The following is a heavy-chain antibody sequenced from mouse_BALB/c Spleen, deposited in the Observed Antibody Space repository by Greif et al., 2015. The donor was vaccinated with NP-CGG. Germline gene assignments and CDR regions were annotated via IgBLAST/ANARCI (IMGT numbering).Heavy chain of an antibody. Sequence: VQLQQSGAELVRPGTSVKVSCKASGYAFTNYLIEWVKQRPGQGLEWIGVINPGSGGTNYNEKFKGKATLTADKSSSTAYMQLSSLTSDDSAVYFCAREEDYLAYWGQGTLVTVSA. J-gene: IGHJ3*01. CDR3: AREEDYLAY. CDR2: INPGSGGT. V-gene: IGHV1-54*01. CDR1: GYAFTNYL. D-gene: IGHD2-4*01.